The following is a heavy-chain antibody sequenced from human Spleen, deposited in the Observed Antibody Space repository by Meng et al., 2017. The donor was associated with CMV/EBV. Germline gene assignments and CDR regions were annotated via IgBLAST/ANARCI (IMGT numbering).Heavy chain of an antibody. CDR3: ASEGSYCSSTSCYTSGMDV. J-gene: IGHJ6*02. D-gene: IGHD2-2*02. CDR1: GFTFTDYY. V-gene: IGHV3-11*04. Sequence: GESLKISCAASGFTFTDYYMTWIRQAPGKGLEWVSYISSSGTSIYYADSVKGRFTISRDNAQNSLSLQMNSLRAEDTAVYYCASEGSYCSSTSCYTSGMDVWGQGTTVTVSS. CDR2: ISSSGTSI.